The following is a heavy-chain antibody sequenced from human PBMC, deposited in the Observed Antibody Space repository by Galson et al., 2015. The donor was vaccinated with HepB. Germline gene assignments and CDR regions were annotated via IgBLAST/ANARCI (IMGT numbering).Heavy chain of an antibody. CDR2: IYPGDSNT. Sequence: QSGAEVKKPGESLKIPCKGSGYSFTSYWIGWVRQMPGKGLEWMGSIYPGDSNTYYSTSFQGQVTISADKSVSSVYLQWSSLKASDTAIYYCSRQTGGWSSWGQGTLVTVSS. V-gene: IGHV5-51*01. CDR3: SRQTGGWSS. D-gene: IGHD6-19*01. J-gene: IGHJ5*02. CDR1: GYSFTSYW.